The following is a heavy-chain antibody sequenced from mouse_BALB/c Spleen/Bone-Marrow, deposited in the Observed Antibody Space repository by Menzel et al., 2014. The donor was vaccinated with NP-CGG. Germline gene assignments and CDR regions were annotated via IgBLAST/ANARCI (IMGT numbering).Heavy chain of an antibody. D-gene: IGHD2-10*02. CDR2: ISYDGSN. Sequence: ESGPGLVKPSQSLSLTCSVTGYSITSGCYWNWIRQFPGNKLEWMGYISYDGSNNYNPSLKNRISITRDTSRNQFFLKLNSVTTEDTATYYCARVYGNYFFAYWGQGTLVTVSA. CDR1: GYSITSGCY. CDR3: ARVYGNYFFAY. V-gene: IGHV3-6*02. J-gene: IGHJ3*01.